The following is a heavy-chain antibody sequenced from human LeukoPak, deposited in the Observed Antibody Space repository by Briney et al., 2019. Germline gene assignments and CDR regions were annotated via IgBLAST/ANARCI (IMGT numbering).Heavy chain of an antibody. Sequence: PSETLSLTCAVYGGSFSGYYWSWIRQPPGKGLEWIGEINHSGSTNYNPSLKSRVTISVDTSKNQFSLKLSSVTAADTAVYYCAIMVRGVIVDYWGQGTLVTVSS. D-gene: IGHD3-10*01. J-gene: IGHJ4*02. CDR2: INHSGST. CDR1: GGSFSGYY. V-gene: IGHV4-34*01. CDR3: AIMVRGVIVDY.